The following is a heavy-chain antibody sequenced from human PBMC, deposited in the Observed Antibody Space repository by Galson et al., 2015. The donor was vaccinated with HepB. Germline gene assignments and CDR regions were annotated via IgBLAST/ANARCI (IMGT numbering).Heavy chain of an antibody. V-gene: IGHV3-15*01. Sequence: SLRLSCAASGFPFHNAWMPWVRQAPGMGLEWVGRIKSKTDGETPDYAAPVKGRFTISRDDAKNRLYLQMNSLKTEDTAVYYCTTDVYYSTYWSWLDPWGQGTLVTVSS. CDR3: TTDVYYSTYWSWLDP. CDR1: GFPFHNAW. J-gene: IGHJ5*02. CDR2: IKSKTDGETP. D-gene: IGHD2-8*02.